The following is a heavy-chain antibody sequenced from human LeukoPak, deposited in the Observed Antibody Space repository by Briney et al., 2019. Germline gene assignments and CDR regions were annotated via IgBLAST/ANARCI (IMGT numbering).Heavy chain of an antibody. D-gene: IGHD3-22*01. J-gene: IGHJ4*02. CDR3: AKYYYDSYEGYYFDY. V-gene: IGHV1-2*02. Sequence: ASVKVSCKASGYTFTGSYMHWVRQAPGQGLEWMGWINPNSGGTNYAQKFQGRVTMTRDTSISTAYMELNRLKSDDTAFYYCAKYYYDSYEGYYFDYWGQGTLVTVSS. CDR1: GYTFTGSY. CDR2: INPNSGGT.